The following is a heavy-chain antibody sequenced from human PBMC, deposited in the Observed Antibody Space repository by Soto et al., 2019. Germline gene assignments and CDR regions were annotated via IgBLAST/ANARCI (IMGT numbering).Heavy chain of an antibody. V-gene: IGHV4-61*08. J-gene: IGHJ4*02. CDR3: ARDVRAAPGYYDH. CDR2: IYYGGST. D-gene: IGHD3-9*01. Sequence: SETLSLTCTVSGRTFSINADFWYLAWIRQPPGKGLEWIGNIYYGGSTKYNPSLKSRVTISVDTSKNQFSLKLSSVTAADTAVYYCARDVRAAPGYYDHWGQGTLVTVSS. CDR1: GRTFSINADF.